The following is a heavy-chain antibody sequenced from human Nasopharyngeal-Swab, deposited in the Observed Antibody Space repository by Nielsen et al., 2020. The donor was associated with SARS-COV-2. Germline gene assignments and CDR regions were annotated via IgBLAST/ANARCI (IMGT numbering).Heavy chain of an antibody. D-gene: IGHD6-19*01. CDR2: IYYSGST. CDR3: ARDLRYSSGWSPGRYFDL. J-gene: IGHJ2*01. Sequence: WIRQPPGKGLEWIGYIYYSGSTCYNPSLKSRVTISVDTSKNQFSLKLSSVTAADTAVYYCARDLRYSSGWSPGRYFDLWGRGTLVTVSS. V-gene: IGHV4-31*02.